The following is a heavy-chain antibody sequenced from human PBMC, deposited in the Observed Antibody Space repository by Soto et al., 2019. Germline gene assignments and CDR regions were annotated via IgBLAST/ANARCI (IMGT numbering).Heavy chain of an antibody. V-gene: IGHV4-31*03. Sequence: SETLSLTCTVSVGSISSCGYYWSWIRQHPGKGLEWIGYIYYSGSTNYNPSLKSRVTISVDTSKNQFSLKLSSVTAADTAVYYCARGGGHSSSWYNYYYGMDVWGQGTTVTVSS. CDR1: VGSISSCGYY. J-gene: IGHJ6*02. CDR3: ARGGGHSSSWYNYYYGMDV. D-gene: IGHD6-13*01. CDR2: IYYSGST.